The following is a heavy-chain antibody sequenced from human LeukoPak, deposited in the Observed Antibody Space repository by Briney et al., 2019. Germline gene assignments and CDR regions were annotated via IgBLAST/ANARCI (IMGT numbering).Heavy chain of an antibody. J-gene: IGHJ4*02. CDR2: ISSSSSTI. Sequence: GGSLRLSCAASGFTFSSYSMNWVRQAPGKGLEWVSYISSSSSTIYYADSVKGRFTISRDNAKNSLYLQMNSLRAEDTSVYYCVKEGGQEPAPEYFDYWGQGTLVTVSS. CDR1: GFTFSSYS. V-gene: IGHV3-48*04. D-gene: IGHD1-14*01. CDR3: VKEGGQEPAPEYFDY.